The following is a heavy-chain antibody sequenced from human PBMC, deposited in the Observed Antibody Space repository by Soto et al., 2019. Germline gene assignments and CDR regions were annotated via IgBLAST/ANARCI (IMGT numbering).Heavy chain of an antibody. J-gene: IGHJ6*02. D-gene: IGHD6-19*01. CDR2: INHSGST. CDR1: GGSFIGYY. CDR3: ARGRYRYSSGWSPGPFYYYYGMDV. V-gene: IGHV4-34*01. Sequence: SETLSLTCAVYGGSFIGYYWSWIRQPPGKGLEWIGEINHSGSTNYNPSLKSRVTISVDTSKNQFSLKLSSVTAADTAVYYCARGRYRYSSGWSPGPFYYYYGMDVWGQGTTVTVSS.